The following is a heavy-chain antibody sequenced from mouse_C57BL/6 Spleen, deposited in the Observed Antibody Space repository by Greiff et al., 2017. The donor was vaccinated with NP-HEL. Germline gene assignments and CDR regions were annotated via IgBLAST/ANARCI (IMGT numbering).Heavy chain of an antibody. V-gene: IGHV5-4*01. CDR3: ARDPGMSAMDY. Sequence: EVQGVESGGGLVKPGGSLKLSCAASGFTFSSYAMSWVRQTPEKRLEWVATISDGGSYTYYPDNVKGRFTISRDNAKNNLYLQMSHLKSEDTAMYYCARDPGMSAMDYWGQGTSVTVSS. J-gene: IGHJ4*01. D-gene: IGHD1-1*01. CDR1: GFTFSSYA. CDR2: ISDGGSYT.